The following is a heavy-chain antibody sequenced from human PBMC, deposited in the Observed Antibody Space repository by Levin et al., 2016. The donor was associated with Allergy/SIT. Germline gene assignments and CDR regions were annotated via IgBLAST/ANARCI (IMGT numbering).Heavy chain of an antibody. CDR1: GFTFSSYA. CDR3: AKSLLRDGYNYLEPAVSDY. V-gene: IGHV3-23*01. CDR2: ISGSGGST. Sequence: GESLKISCAASGFTFSSYAMSWVRQAPGKGLEWVSAISGSGGSTYYADSVKGRFTISRDNSKNTPYLQMNSLRAEDTAVYYCAKSLLRDGYNYLEPAVSDYWGQGTLVTVSS. J-gene: IGHJ4*02. D-gene: IGHD5-24*01.